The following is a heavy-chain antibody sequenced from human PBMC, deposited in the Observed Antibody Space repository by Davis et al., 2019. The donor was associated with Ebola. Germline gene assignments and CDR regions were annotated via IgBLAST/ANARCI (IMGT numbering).Heavy chain of an antibody. CDR2: IVPMFRSP. CDR3: ARVSTGYYFDSSDSPSWFDP. J-gene: IGHJ5*02. D-gene: IGHD3-22*01. CDR1: GGTFSSFA. Sequence: SVKVSCKASGGTFSSFAFSWVRQAHGQGLEWMGGIVPMFRSPKYAQKFQDRVTITADESTKTVYMELSSLRSDDTAVYYCARVSTGYYFDSSDSPSWFDPWGQGTLVTVSS. V-gene: IGHV1-69*13.